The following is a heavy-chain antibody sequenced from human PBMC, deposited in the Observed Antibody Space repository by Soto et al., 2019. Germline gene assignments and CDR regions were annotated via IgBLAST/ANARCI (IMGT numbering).Heavy chain of an antibody. D-gene: IGHD2-2*01. J-gene: IGHJ6*04. CDR2: ISYDGSNK. Sequence: QVQLVESGGGVVQPGRSLRLSCAASAFTFSSYGMHWVRQAPDKGLEWMAVISYDGSNKYYADSVKRRFSNSRDNSKNLMYLQMNRLPAEDTAVYCCAKRGQGYCSSTSGLDRTYYDYYGMHVWGEGSTVTVCS. CDR3: AKRGQGYCSSTSGLDRTYYDYYGMHV. CDR1: AFTFSSYG. V-gene: IGHV3-30*18.